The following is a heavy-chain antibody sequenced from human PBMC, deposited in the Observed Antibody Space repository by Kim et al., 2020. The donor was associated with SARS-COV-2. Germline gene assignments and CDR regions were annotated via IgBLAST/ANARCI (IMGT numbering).Heavy chain of an antibody. D-gene: IGHD6-25*01. V-gene: IGHV4-4*02. CDR3: ARRRSSGYFDY. Sequence: TNYHPSLKSRVTISVDKSKNQFSLKLSSVTAADTAVYYCARRRSSGYFDYWGQGTLVTVSS. J-gene: IGHJ4*02. CDR2: T.